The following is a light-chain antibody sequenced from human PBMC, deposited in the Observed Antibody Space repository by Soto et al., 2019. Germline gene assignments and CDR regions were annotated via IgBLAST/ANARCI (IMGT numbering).Light chain of an antibody. J-gene: IGKJ4*01. V-gene: IGKV3-15*01. Sequence: EIVMTQSPATLSVSPGDGATLSCKASQNVYNNLAWYQQRPGQPPRLLIYDASTRANGISARFSGSGYGTEFTLTISSLQSEDFAVYFCQQCRNWPLTFGGGTKVEIK. CDR2: DAS. CDR1: QNVYNN. CDR3: QQCRNWPLT.